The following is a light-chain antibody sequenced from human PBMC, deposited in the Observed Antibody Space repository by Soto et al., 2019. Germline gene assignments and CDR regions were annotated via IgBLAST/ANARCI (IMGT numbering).Light chain of an antibody. V-gene: IGLV2-23*01. CDR2: EGS. J-gene: IGLJ2*01. Sequence: QSALTQPASVSGSPVQSITISCTGTSSDVGSYNLVSWYQQHPGKAPKLMIYEGSKRPSGVSNRFSGSKSGNTASLTISGLQAEDEADYYGCSYAGSSTVVFGGGTQLNVL. CDR3: CSYAGSSTVV. CDR1: SSDVGSYNL.